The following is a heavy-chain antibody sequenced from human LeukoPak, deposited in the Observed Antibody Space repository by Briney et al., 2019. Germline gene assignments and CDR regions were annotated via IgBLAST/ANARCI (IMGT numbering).Heavy chain of an antibody. CDR3: ASGFPSPGPRGI. V-gene: IGHV3-23*01. D-gene: IGHD1-14*01. CDR1: GYTFSSDG. J-gene: IGHJ3*02. CDR2: ISGSGGST. Sequence: GGALRLGCGAPGYTFSSDGMQWGRRAAGEVRVRVSAISGSGGSTYYADSVKGRFTISRDNSKNTLYLQMNSLRAEDTAVYYCASGFPSPGPRGIWGQGTMVTVSS.